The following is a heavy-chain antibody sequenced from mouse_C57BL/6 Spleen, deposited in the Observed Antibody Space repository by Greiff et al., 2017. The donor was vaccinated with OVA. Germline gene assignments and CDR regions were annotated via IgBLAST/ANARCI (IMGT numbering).Heavy chain of an antibody. CDR2: IDPSDSYT. J-gene: IGHJ4*01. D-gene: IGHD2-3*01. V-gene: IGHV1-69*01. CDR1: GYTFTSYW. Sequence: VQLQQSGAELVMPGASVKLSCKASGYTFTSYWMHWVKQRPGQGLEWIGEIDPSDSYTNYNQKFKGKSTLTVDKSSSTAYMQLSSLTSEDSAVYYCARRGMVTTLYYYAMDYWGQGTSVTVSS. CDR3: ARRGMVTTLYYYAMDY.